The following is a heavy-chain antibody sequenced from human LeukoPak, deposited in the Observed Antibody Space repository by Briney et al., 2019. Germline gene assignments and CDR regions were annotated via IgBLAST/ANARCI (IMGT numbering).Heavy chain of an antibody. CDR1: GASISSYY. V-gene: IGHV4-59*01. CDR3: ARARPWGAFDI. J-gene: IGHJ3*02. CDR2: IYYSGST. Sequence: PSETLSLTCTVSGASISSYYWSWIRQPPGKGLEWIGYIYYSGSTNYNPSLKSRVTISVDTSKNQFSLKLSSVTAADTAVYYCARARPWGAFDIWGQGTMVTVSS. D-gene: IGHD1-26*01.